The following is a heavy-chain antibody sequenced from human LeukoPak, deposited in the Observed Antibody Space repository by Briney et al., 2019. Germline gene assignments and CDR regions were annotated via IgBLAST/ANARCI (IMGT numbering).Heavy chain of an antibody. V-gene: IGHV3-11*04. CDR1: GFIFSDYY. CDR3: ARDTAYYGLGSKKNWFDP. J-gene: IGHJ5*02. Sequence: PGGSLRLSCAASGFIFSDYYMTWIRLAPGKGLEWVSCISSSGSTICYADSVKGRFTISRDNAQNSLYLQMNSLRAEDTAVYYCARDTAYYGLGSKKNWFDPWGQGSLVTVSS. CDR2: ISSSGSTI. D-gene: IGHD3-10*01.